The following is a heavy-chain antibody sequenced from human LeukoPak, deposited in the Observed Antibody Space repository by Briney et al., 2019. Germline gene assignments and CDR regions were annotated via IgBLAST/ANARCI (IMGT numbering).Heavy chain of an antibody. CDR2: ISSNGSNI. V-gene: IGHV3-48*03. D-gene: IGHD3-16*02. CDR1: GFTFSSYA. Sequence: GGSLSLSCAASGFTFSSYAMNWVRQAAGKGLEWVSSISSNGSNIYYADSVKGRFTISRDNAKNSLYLQMNSLRAEDTPVYYCARDLLRLGDLSSGEDYWGQGSLVTVSS. J-gene: IGHJ4*02. CDR3: ARDLLRLGDLSSGEDY.